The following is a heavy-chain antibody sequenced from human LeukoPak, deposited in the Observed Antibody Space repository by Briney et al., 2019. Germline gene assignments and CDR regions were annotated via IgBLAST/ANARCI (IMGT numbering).Heavy chain of an antibody. J-gene: IGHJ3*02. V-gene: IGHV3-23*01. CDR1: GFTFSSYA. CDR3: AKGRVIVALIDAFDI. Sequence: GSLRLSXAXSGFTFSSYAMSWVRQAPGKGLEWVSAISGSGGSTYYADSVKGRFTISRDNSKNTLYLQMNSLRAEDTAVYYCAKGRVIVALIDAFDIWGQGTMVTVSS. D-gene: IGHD3-22*01. CDR2: ISGSGGST.